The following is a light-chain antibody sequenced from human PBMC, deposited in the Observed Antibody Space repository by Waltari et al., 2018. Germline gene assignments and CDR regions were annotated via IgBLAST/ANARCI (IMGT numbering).Light chain of an antibody. V-gene: IGKV1-39*01. J-gene: IGKJ3*01. CDR3: QQSYSTPRIFT. CDR2: ATS. CDR1: QSISSY. Sequence: DIQMTQSPSSLSASVGVRVTIPCRASQSISSYLNWYQQKPGKAPKLLIYATSSLQSGVPSRFSGSGSGTDFTLTISSLQPEDFATYYCQQSYSTPRIFTFGPGTKVDIK.